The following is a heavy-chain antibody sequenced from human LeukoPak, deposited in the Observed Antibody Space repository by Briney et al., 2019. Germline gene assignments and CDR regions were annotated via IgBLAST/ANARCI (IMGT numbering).Heavy chain of an antibody. CDR3: ARHLDSSSDWFDP. V-gene: IGHV5-10-1*01. CDR2: IDPADSYI. CDR1: GYSFTSYW. D-gene: IGHD6-13*01. Sequence: GASLKISCKGSGYSFTSYWISWVRQMPGKGLEWMGKIDPADSYINYSPSFQGHVTFSADKSISTAYLQWSSLKASDTAMYYCARHLDSSSDWFDPWGQGTLVTVSS. J-gene: IGHJ5*02.